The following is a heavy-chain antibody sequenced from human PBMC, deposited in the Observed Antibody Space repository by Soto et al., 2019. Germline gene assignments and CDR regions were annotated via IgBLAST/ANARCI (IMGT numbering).Heavy chain of an antibody. CDR1: GFTFTSSA. CDR3: AADRLYSSSWYSAETYYYYGMDV. D-gene: IGHD6-13*01. CDR2: IVVGSGNT. J-gene: IGHJ6*02. Sequence: KVSCKASGFTFTSSAVQWVRQARGQRLEWIGWIVVGSGNTNYAQKFQERVTITRDMSTSTAYMELSSLRSEDTAVYYCAADRLYSSSWYSAETYYYYGMDVWGQGTTVT. V-gene: IGHV1-58*01.